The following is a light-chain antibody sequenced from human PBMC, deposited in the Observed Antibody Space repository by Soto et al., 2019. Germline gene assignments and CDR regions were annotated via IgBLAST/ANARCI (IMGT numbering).Light chain of an antibody. V-gene: IGKV3-15*01. CDR3: QQYNNWPPIT. J-gene: IGKJ5*01. CDR1: QSVSSK. Sequence: EVGLTQSPDTVSVSPGERVTLSCRASQSVSSKLAWYQQKPGQAPRLFIYGASTRATGIPARFSGSGSGTEFTLTISSLQSEDFAIYYCQQYNNWPPITLGQGTRLEIK. CDR2: GAS.